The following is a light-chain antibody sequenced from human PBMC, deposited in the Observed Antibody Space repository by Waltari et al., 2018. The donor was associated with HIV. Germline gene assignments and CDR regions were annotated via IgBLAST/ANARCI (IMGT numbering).Light chain of an antibody. CDR3: ASWDDSLSALL. V-gene: IGLV1-44*01. CDR2: SDN. J-gene: IGLJ2*01. CDR1: SSNLGSNA. Sequence: QSVLTQPPSASGTPGQRVTISCPGSSSNLGSNAVNWFQHLSGTAPRLLIHSDNQRPSGVPDRVSGSKSGTSASLAITGLQSEDEAVYYCASWDDSLSALLFGGGTRLTVL.